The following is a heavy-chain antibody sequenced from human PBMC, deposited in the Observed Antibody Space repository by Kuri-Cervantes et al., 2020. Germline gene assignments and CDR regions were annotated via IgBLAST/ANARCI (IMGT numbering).Heavy chain of an antibody. CDR1: GYTFTSYD. V-gene: IGHV1-8*01. J-gene: IGHJ3*02. D-gene: IGHD6-19*01. CDR2: MNPNSGNT. Sequence: ASVKVSCKASGYTFTSYDINWVRQATGQGLEWMGWMNPNSGNTGYAQKFRGRATMTRNTSISTAYMELSSLRSEDTAVYYCARDPYSSGWSPGAFDIWGQGTMVTVSS. CDR3: ARDPYSSGWSPGAFDI.